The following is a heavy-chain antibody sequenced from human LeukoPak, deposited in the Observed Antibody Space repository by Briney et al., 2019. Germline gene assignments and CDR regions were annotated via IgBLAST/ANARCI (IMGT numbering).Heavy chain of an antibody. CDR2: ISYSGTT. D-gene: IGHD3-22*01. J-gene: IGHJ4*02. Sequence: SETLSLTCTVSGGSISSSGYYWGWVRQPPGGGLEWIGSISYSGTTFDNPSLKSRVTLSVDTSKNQFSLKLSSVTAADTAVYYCARDNFGYYDSSGYERGGYFDYWGQGTLVTVSS. V-gene: IGHV4-39*07. CDR3: ARDNFGYYDSSGYERGGYFDY. CDR1: GGSISSSGYY.